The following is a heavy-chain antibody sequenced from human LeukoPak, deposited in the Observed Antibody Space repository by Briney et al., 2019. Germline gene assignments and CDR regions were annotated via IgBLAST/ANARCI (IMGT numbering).Heavy chain of an antibody. J-gene: IGHJ4*02. CDR3: AKDFHSSYYYGSGSYADY. V-gene: IGHV3-11*01. D-gene: IGHD3-10*01. CDR2: ISSSGSSI. Sequence: GGSLRLSCAASGFTFSDYYMSWIRQAPGKGLEGVSYISSSGSSIYYADSVKGRFTISRDNAKNSLYLQMNSLRAEDTAVYYCAKDFHSSYYYGSGSYADYWGQGTLVTVSS. CDR1: GFTFSDYY.